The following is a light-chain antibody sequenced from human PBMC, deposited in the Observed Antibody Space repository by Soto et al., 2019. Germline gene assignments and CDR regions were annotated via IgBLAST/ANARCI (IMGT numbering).Light chain of an antibody. Sequence: IQMTQSPSTLYASVGDRVTITCRASQRVSSWLAWYQQQPGKVPKLLIYDASNLEIGVPSTFGGSGSGTEFTLKITSLQAEDFAIYFCQPSTAYPYTFGQGTTLEI. J-gene: IGKJ2*01. CDR2: DAS. CDR1: QRVSSW. CDR3: QPSTAYPYT. V-gene: IGKV1-5*01.